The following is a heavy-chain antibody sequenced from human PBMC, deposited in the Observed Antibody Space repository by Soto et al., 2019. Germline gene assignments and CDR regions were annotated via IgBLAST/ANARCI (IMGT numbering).Heavy chain of an antibody. CDR3: ARDVAMPTRFGLCY. V-gene: IGHV3-30*03. J-gene: IGHJ4*02. CDR1: GFAFTNYG. Sequence: QVQVVESGGNIVQPGTSLRLSCAASGFAFTNYGIHWVRQAPGKGLEWVAHISNDGSKKFYADSVKGRFTISRDNAENTAYLQMTSLRLDDTAVFYCARDVAMPTRFGLCYWGQGTLVTVSS. D-gene: IGHD3-16*01. CDR2: ISNDGSKK.